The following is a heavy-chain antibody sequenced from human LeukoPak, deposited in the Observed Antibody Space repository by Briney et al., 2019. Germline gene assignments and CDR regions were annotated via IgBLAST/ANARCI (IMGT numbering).Heavy chain of an antibody. V-gene: IGHV4-61*01. D-gene: IGHD6-13*01. CDR1: GGSIRSRYYY. J-gene: IGHJ4*02. Sequence: SETLSLTCTVSGGSIRSRYYYWSWLRQPPGKGLEWIGYIYYSGSTNYNPSLKSRVTISVDTSKNQFSLKLSSVTAADTAVYYCAREAVGAAAGTYNFDYWGQGTLVTVSS. CDR2: IYYSGST. CDR3: AREAVGAAAGTYNFDY.